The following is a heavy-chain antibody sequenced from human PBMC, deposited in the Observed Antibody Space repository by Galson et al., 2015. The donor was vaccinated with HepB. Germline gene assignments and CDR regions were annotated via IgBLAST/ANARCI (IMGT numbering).Heavy chain of an antibody. J-gene: IGHJ4*02. D-gene: IGHD6-13*01. V-gene: IGHV1-46*03. CDR3: ARAGAAAGTGRPLYFDY. Sequence: SVKVSCKASGYTFTSYYMHWVRQAPGQGLEWMGIINPSGGSTSYAQKFQGRVTMTRDTSTSTVYMELSSLRSEDTAVYYCARAGAAAGTGRPLYFDYWGQGTLVTVSS. CDR2: INPSGGST. CDR1: GYTFTSYY.